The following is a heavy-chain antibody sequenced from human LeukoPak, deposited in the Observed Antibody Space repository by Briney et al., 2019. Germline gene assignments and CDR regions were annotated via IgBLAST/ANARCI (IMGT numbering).Heavy chain of an antibody. CDR3: AKSSSGSSYNVLDY. J-gene: IGHJ4*02. V-gene: IGHV3-23*01. D-gene: IGHD3-10*01. CDR2: FSGSGGST. CDR1: GFTFSSYA. Sequence: GGSLRLSCAASGFTFSSYAMSWVRQAPGKGLEWVSAFSGSGGSTYYADSVKGRFTISRDVSKNILYLQMNSLRAEDTAVYYCAKSSSGSSYNVLDYWGQGTLVTVSS.